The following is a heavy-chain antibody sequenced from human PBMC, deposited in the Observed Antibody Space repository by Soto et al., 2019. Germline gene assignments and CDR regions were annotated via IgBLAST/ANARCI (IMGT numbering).Heavy chain of an antibody. J-gene: IGHJ3*02. CDR3: ATRSTTVTSDAFDI. CDR2: ISYDGSNK. V-gene: IGHV3-30-3*01. Sequence: GGSLRLSCAASGFPFSSYAMHWVRQAPGKGLEWVAVISYDGSNKYYADSAKGRFTISRDNSTSTAYMELSSLRSEDTAVYYCATRSTTVTSDAFDIWGQGTMVTVSS. D-gene: IGHD4-17*01. CDR1: GFPFSSYA.